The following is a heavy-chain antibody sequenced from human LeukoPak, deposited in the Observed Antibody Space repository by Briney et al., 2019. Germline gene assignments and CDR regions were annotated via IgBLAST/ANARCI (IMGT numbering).Heavy chain of an antibody. V-gene: IGHV4-31*03. CDR3: ARTVYGLGSPAVYYFDF. Sequence: SQTLSLTCTVSGGSISSGGYYWSWIRQHPGKGLEWIGYIYYSGSTYYNPSLKSRVTISVDTSKNQFSLKLSSVTATDTAVYYCARTVYGLGSPAVYYFDFWGQGTLIAVSS. CDR2: IYYSGST. J-gene: IGHJ4*02. CDR1: GGSISSGGYY. D-gene: IGHD3-10*01.